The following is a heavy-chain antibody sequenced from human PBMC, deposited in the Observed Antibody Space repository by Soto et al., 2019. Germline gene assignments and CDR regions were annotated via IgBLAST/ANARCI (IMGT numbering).Heavy chain of an antibody. V-gene: IGHV3-23*01. CDR1: GFTFSSYA. CDR3: AKGWGYCGGDCYPDAFDI. J-gene: IGHJ3*02. CDR2: ISGSGGST. D-gene: IGHD2-21*01. Sequence: PGGSLRLSCAASGFTFSSYAMSWVLQAPWKGLEWVSAISGSGGSTYYADSVKGRFTISRDNSKNTLYLQMNSLRAEDTAVYYCAKGWGYCGGDCYPDAFDIWGQGTMVTVSS.